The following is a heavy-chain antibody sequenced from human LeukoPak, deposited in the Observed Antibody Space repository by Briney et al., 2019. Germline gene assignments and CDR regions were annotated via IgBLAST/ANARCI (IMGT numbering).Heavy chain of an antibody. Sequence: SETLSLTCAVYGGSFSGYYWSWIRQPPGKGLEWIGEINHSGSTNYNPSLKSRVTISVDTSKNQFSLKLSSVTAADTAVYYCARVYYDSSDYFDYWGQGTLVTVSS. CDR3: ARVYYDSSDYFDY. D-gene: IGHD3-22*01. CDR2: INHSGST. J-gene: IGHJ4*02. CDR1: GGSFSGYY. V-gene: IGHV4-34*01.